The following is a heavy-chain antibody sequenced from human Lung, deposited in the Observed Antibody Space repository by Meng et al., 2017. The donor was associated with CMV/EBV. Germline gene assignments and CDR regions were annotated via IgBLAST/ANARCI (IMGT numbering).Heavy chain of an antibody. J-gene: IGHJ4*02. D-gene: IGHD2-2*01. CDR1: RVTFRNYA. CDR3: ATYSRAPAALLAYFNY. V-gene: IGHV3-30*09. Sequence: GGSLRLXCVVSRVTFRNYAMHWDRQAPGKGPEWVAVISSDGQNKYYADSVKGRFAISRDNLRSTLYLQLSSLRLEDTAVYYCATYSRAPAALLAYFNYWGLGTLVTVSS. CDR2: ISSDGQNK.